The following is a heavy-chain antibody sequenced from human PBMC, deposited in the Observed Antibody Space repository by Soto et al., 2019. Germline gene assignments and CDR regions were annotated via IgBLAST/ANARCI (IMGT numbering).Heavy chain of an antibody. Sequence: SGPTLVNPTQTLTLTCTFSGFSLSTSGMCVSWIRQPPGNALEWLVLIDWDYDKFYSTSLKTRLTISKDTSKNQVVLKMTNMDPVDTATYYCARVRFLEWLPTFDYWGQGTLVTVSS. CDR3: ARVRFLEWLPTFDY. D-gene: IGHD3-3*01. CDR2: IDWDYDK. CDR1: GFSLSTSGMC. J-gene: IGHJ4*02. V-gene: IGHV2-70*01.